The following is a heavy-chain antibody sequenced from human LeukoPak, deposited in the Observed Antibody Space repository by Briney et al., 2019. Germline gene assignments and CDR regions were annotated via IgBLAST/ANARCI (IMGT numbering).Heavy chain of an antibody. J-gene: IGHJ6*03. CDR3: ARDRGDYYMDV. Sequence: SETLSLTCTVSGGSISSSSDDYWGWIRQPPGKGLEWIGCIYYTGSTYYNPSLKGRVTISVDTSENQFSLRLSSVTATDTAVYYCARDRGDYYMDVWGKGPTVTVSS. CDR1: GGSISSSSDDY. CDR2: IYYTGST. D-gene: IGHD3-10*01. V-gene: IGHV4-39*07.